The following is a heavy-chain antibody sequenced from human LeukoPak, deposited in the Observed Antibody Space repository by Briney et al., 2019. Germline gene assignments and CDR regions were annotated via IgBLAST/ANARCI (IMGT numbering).Heavy chain of an antibody. V-gene: IGHV3-30*03. J-gene: IGHJ4*02. D-gene: IGHD2-15*01. CDR3: ATVGGSADY. CDR1: GFTLSTYA. Sequence: GGSLRLSCAASGFTLSTYAIHWVRQAPGKGLEWVAVISYDGTNKYYSDSVRGRFAISRDNPKNTLYLQMNNLRPGDTAVYYCATVGGSADYWGQGTLVSVSS. CDR2: ISYDGTNK.